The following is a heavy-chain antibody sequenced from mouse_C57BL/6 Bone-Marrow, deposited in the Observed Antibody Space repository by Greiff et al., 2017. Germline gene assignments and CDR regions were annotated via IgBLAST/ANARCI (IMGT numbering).Heavy chain of an antibody. CDR3: AREGNWDTGAMDY. CDR2: IEPSDSYT. Sequence: QVQLQQPGAELVKPGASVKLSCKASGYTFTGYWMQWVKQRPGQGLEWIGEIEPSDSYTNYNQKYKGKATLTVDTSSSTAYMQLSSLTSEDSAVYYCAREGNWDTGAMDYGGQGTSVTVSS. V-gene: IGHV1-50*01. J-gene: IGHJ4*01. CDR1: GYTFTGYW. D-gene: IGHD4-1*02.